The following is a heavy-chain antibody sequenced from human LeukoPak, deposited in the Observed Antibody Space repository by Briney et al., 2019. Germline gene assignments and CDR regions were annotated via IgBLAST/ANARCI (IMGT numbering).Heavy chain of an antibody. V-gene: IGHV1-18*01. CDR1: GYTFTSYG. Sequence: GASVTVSCTASGYTFTSYGISWVRQAPGQGLEWMGWISAYNGNTNYAQKLQGRVTITTDTSTSTAYMELSSLRSEDTAVYYCARGRIEGGAAAGTRYYGMDVWGQGTTVTVSS. J-gene: IGHJ6*02. D-gene: IGHD6-13*01. CDR3: ARGRIEGGAAAGTRYYGMDV. CDR2: ISAYNGNT.